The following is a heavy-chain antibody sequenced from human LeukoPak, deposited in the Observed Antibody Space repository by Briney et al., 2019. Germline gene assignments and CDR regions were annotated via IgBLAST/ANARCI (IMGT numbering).Heavy chain of an antibody. Sequence: SETLSLTCAVSGGSISSSNWWSWVRQPPEKGLEWIGEIYHSGSTNYNPSLKSRVTISVDKSKNQFSLKLSSVTAADTAVYYCARDDGVAMAGRPYYGMDVWGKGTTVTVSS. CDR2: IYHSGST. J-gene: IGHJ6*04. V-gene: IGHV4-4*02. D-gene: IGHD6-19*01. CDR3: ARDDGVAMAGRPYYGMDV. CDR1: GGSISSSNW.